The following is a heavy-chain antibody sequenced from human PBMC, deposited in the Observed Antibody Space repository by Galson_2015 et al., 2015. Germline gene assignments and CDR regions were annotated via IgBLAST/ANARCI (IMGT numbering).Heavy chain of an antibody. Sequence: SLRLSCAASGFTFSSYAMSWVRQAPGKGLEWVSGNSGSGGSTYYADSVKGRFTISRDISKNTLYLQMNSLRAEDTAVYYCAKDRGYSGYGYSGMEVWGQGTTVTVSS. CDR2: NSGSGGST. D-gene: IGHD5-12*01. CDR3: AKDRGYSGYGYSGMEV. V-gene: IGHV3-23*01. CDR1: GFTFSSYA. J-gene: IGHJ6*02.